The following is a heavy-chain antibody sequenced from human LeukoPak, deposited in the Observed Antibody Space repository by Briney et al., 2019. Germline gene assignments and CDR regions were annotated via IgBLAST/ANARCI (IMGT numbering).Heavy chain of an antibody. CDR2: IYSGGAT. J-gene: IGHJ3*01. CDR3: AREGSGLAAGVFDV. D-gene: IGHD6-13*01. V-gene: IGHV3-53*04. CDR1: GFIVSSKY. Sequence: GGSLRLSCAASGFIVSSKYMSWVRQAPGKGLEWVSVIYSGGATYYADSVRGRFTISRHSSENTVHLQMNSPRVEETAVYFCAREGSGLAAGVFDVWGQGTMVTVSS.